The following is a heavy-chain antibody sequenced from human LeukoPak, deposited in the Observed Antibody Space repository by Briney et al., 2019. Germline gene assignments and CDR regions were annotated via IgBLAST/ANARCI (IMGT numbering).Heavy chain of an antibody. CDR2: ISSRSSYI. CDR1: GFTFSSYS. V-gene: IGHV3-21*01. D-gene: IGHD3-3*01. J-gene: IGHJ6*02. Sequence: GGSLRLSCAASGFTFSSYSMNWVRQAPGKGLEWVSSISSRSSYIYHADSVKGRFTISRDNAKNSLYLQMNSLRAEDTAVYYCARGGYYDFWSGPAQKYGMDVWGQGTTVTVSS. CDR3: ARGGYYDFWSGPAQKYGMDV.